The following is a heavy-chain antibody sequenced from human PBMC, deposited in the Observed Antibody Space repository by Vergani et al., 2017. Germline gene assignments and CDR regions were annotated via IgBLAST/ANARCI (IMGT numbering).Heavy chain of an antibody. D-gene: IGHD3-3*01. CDR3: ARSGRAFWSGYLAQYYMDV. Sequence: QVQLVQSGAEVKKPGASVKVSCKASGYTFTSYYMHWVRQAPGQGLEWMGIINPSGGSTSYAQKFQGRVTMTRDTSTSTVYMELSSLRSEDTAVYYCARSGRAFWSGYLAQYYMDVWGKGTTVTVSS. V-gene: IGHV1-46*01. CDR2: INPSGGST. CDR1: GYTFTSYY. J-gene: IGHJ6*03.